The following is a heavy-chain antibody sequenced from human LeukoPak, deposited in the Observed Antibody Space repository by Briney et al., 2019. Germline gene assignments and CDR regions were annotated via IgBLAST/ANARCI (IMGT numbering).Heavy chain of an antibody. Sequence: GGCLSFSCAAFGFTFRSILWNGFGKAPGKGLEWVPIISYDGSNKYYGDSVKGRFTISRDNSKNTLYLQMNSLRAEDTAVYYCAREVAAATDAFDIWGQGTMVTVSS. CDR3: AREVAAATDAFDI. CDR2: ISYDGSNK. CDR1: GFTFRSIL. D-gene: IGHD6-13*01. V-gene: IGHV3-30*04. J-gene: IGHJ3*02.